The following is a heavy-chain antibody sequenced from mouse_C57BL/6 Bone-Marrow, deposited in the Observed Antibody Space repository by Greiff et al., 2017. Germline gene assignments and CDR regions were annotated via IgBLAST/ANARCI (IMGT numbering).Heavy chain of an antibody. J-gene: IGHJ4*01. CDR1: GFTFSSYT. V-gene: IGHV5-9*01. D-gene: IGHD2-4*01. CDR3: ARDYDADYYAMDY. CDR2: ISGGGGNT. Sequence: DVMLVESGGGLVKPGGSLKLSCAASGFTFSSYTMSWVRQTPEKRLEWVATISGGGGNTYYPDSVKGRFTISRDNAKNTLYLQMSSLRSEDTALYYCARDYDADYYAMDYWGQGTSVTVSS.